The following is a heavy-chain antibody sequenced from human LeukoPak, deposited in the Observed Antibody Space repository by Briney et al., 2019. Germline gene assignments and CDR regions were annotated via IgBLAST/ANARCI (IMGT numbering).Heavy chain of an antibody. D-gene: IGHD4-17*01. CDR3: ARVEYGDYPGDY. CDR2: ITSSSSAI. Sequence: GGSLRLSCAASGFTLSSYSMNWVRQAPGKGLEWISYITSSSSAIYYADSVKGRFTISRDNAKNSLYLQINSLRAEDTAVYYCARVEYGDYPGDYWGQGTLVTVSS. V-gene: IGHV3-48*01. CDR1: GFTLSSYS. J-gene: IGHJ4*02.